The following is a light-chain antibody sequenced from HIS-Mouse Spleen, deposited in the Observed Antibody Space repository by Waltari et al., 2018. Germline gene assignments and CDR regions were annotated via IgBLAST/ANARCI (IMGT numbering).Light chain of an antibody. J-gene: IGLJ3*02. Sequence: QSALTQPASVSGSPGQSLTLSCTGTSSDGGSYNLVSWYQQHPGKAPKLMIYEGSKRPSGVSNRFSGSKSGNTASLTISGLQAEDEADYYCCSYAGSSTWVFGGGTKLTVL. CDR2: EGS. CDR3: CSYAGSSTWV. V-gene: IGLV2-23*01. CDR1: SSDGGSYNL.